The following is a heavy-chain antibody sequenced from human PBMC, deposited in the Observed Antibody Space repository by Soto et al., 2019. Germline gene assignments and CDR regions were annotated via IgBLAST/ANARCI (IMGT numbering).Heavy chain of an antibody. CDR3: ARTLYDYIWGSYGYY. CDR1: GGSISSNNYY. V-gene: IGHV4-39*01. Sequence: QMQLQESGPGLVKPSETLSLTCTVSGGSISSNNYYWGWIRQPPGKGLEWIGSIYYSGGTYYNPSLKSRVTISVDTSKNQFALKLSAVTAADTAVYYCARTLYDYIWGSYGYYWGQGTLVTVSS. J-gene: IGHJ4*02. D-gene: IGHD3-16*02. CDR2: IYYSGGT.